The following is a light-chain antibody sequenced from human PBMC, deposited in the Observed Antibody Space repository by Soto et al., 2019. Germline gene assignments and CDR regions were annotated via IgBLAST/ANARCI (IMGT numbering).Light chain of an antibody. J-gene: IGKJ4*01. Sequence: EIVMTQSPATLSVSPGETATLSCRASQSVGSNVAWYQQKPGQAPRLLIYGASTRATDIPARFSGSGSGTEFTLTISSLQSEDFALYYCQQYNNWPLTFGGGTKVDIK. CDR2: GAS. V-gene: IGKV3-15*01. CDR3: QQYNNWPLT. CDR1: QSVGSN.